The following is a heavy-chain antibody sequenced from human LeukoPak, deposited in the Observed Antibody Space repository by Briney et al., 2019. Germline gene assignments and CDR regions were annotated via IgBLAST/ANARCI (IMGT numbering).Heavy chain of an antibody. CDR3: GRDALVGYFSYYYIDV. V-gene: IGHV4-59*11. Sequence: SETLSLTCTVSDGPIRSHYWTWIRQSPLKGLEWIGDISNSGSTKYNPSLKSRVTIWIDTSKSQFSLRLTSVTAADTAVYYCGRDALVGYFSYYYIDVWGKGTTVTVSS. D-gene: IGHD2-15*01. CDR1: DGPIRSHY. J-gene: IGHJ6*03. CDR2: ISNSGST.